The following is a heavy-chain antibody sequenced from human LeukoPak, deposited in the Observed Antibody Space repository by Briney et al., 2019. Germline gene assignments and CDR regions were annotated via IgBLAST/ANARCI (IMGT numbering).Heavy chain of an antibody. Sequence: SETLSLTCTVSGGSISSYYWSWIRQPPGKGLEWIGYIYYSGSTNYNPSLKSRVTISVDTSKNQFSLKLSSVTAADTAVYYCARMDYYYYYMDVWGKGTTVTISS. CDR3: ARMDYYYYYMDV. J-gene: IGHJ6*03. V-gene: IGHV4-59*01. CDR2: IYYSGST. CDR1: GGSISSYY.